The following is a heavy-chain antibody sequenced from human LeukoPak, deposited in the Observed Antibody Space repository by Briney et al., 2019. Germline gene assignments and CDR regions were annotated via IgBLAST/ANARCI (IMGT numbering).Heavy chain of an antibody. D-gene: IGHD3-9*01. CDR2: IWYDGSNK. J-gene: IGHJ3*02. CDR1: GFTFSSYG. V-gene: IGHV3-30*19. Sequence: GRSLRLSCAASGFTFSSYGMHWVRQAPGKGLEWVAVIWYDGSNKYYADSVKGRFTISRDNSKNTLYLQMNSLRAEDTAVYYCAREYYDILTGYHDAFDIWGQGTMVTVSS. CDR3: AREYYDILTGYHDAFDI.